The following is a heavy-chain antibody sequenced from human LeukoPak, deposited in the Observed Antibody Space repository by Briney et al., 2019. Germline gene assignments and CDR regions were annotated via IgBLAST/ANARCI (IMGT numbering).Heavy chain of an antibody. D-gene: IGHD6-6*01. V-gene: IGHV1-2*02. CDR1: GYTFTGYY. CDR3: ARDSAASIAAPAEVDY. Sequence: WASVKVSCKASGYTFTGYYMHWVRQAPGQGLEWMGWINPNSGGTNYAQKFQGRVTMTRDTSISTAYMELSRLRSDDTAVYYCARDSAASIAAPAEVDYWGQGTLVTVSS. J-gene: IGHJ4*02. CDR2: INPNSGGT.